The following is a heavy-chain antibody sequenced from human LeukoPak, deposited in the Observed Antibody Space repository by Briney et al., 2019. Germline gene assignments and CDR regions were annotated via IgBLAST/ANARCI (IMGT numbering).Heavy chain of an antibody. V-gene: IGHV3-21*01. Sequence: GGSLRLSCAASGFTFSTYTMNWVRQAPGKGLEWVSCIYSTSSYIYYADSVKGRFTISRDNAKNSLYLQMNSLRAEDTAVYYCARGAFTWILHPYAMDVWGQGTTVTVSS. CDR3: ARGAFTWILHPYAMDV. CDR2: IYSTSSYI. J-gene: IGHJ6*02. D-gene: IGHD3-16*01. CDR1: GFTFSTYT.